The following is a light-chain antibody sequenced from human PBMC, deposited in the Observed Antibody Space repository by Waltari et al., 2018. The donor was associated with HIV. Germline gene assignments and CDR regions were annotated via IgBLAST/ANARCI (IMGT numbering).Light chain of an antibody. CDR1: QGINTD. V-gene: IGKV1-27*01. J-gene: IGKJ4*01. CDR3: QKYDSVPLT. Sequence: DIQMTQSPSSLSASVGDRVTITCRTSQGINTDLAWYQQKPGKAPKLLISDASGLQSGVPSRFSGSGSETVFTLTINSLQPEDIATYYCQKYDSVPLTFGGGTKVEI. CDR2: DAS.